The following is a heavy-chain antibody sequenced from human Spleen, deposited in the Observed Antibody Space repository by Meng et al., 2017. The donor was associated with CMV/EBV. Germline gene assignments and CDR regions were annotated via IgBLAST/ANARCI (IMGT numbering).Heavy chain of an antibody. CDR1: GYTFTGYY. CDR2: INPNSGGT. Sequence: ASVKVSCKASGYTFTGYYMHWVRQALGQGLEWMGWINPNSGGTNYAQKFQGRVTMTRDTSISTAYMELSRLRSDDTAVYYCARDLAAGYSYGYPDYWGQGTLVTVSS. D-gene: IGHD5-18*01. CDR3: ARDLAAGYSYGYPDY. J-gene: IGHJ4*02. V-gene: IGHV1-2*02.